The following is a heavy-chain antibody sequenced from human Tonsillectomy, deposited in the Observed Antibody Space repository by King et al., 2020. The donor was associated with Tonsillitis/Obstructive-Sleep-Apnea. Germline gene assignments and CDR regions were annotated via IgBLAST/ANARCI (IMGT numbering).Heavy chain of an antibody. Sequence: QVQLQESGPGLVKPSETLSLTCTVSGGSISSYYWSWIRQPPGKGLEWIGYIYYSGSTNYNPSLKSRVTISVDTSKNQFSLKLSSVTAADTAVYYCARDRSSWYWSGGWFDPWGQGTLVTVSS. CDR3: ARDRSSWYWSGGWFDP. D-gene: IGHD6-13*01. V-gene: IGHV4-59*01. CDR1: GGSISSYY. J-gene: IGHJ5*02. CDR2: IYYSGST.